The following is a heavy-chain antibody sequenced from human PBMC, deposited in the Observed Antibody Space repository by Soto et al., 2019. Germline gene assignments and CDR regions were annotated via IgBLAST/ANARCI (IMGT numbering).Heavy chain of an antibody. V-gene: IGHV3-23*01. J-gene: IGHJ6*03. Sequence: PGGSLRLSCAASGLSFSSFGMTWVRQAPGRGLEWVSSITGSGFTAYYADSVKGRFTISRDNSKNTLYLQMNSLRPEDTAVYYSAKAILDWHHSGYKYYYMDVWGQGTMVTVSS. CDR1: GLSFSSFG. CDR2: ITGSGFTA. CDR3: AKAILDWHHSGYKYYYMDV. D-gene: IGHD3-3*01.